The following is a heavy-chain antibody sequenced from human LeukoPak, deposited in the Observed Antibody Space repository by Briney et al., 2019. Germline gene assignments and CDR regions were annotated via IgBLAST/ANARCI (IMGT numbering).Heavy chain of an antibody. J-gene: IGHJ6*03. CDR3: ARDCSGGSCYSPYYYYYMGV. D-gene: IGHD2-15*01. V-gene: IGHV4-61*02. CDR2: IYISGST. Sequence: SETLSLTCTVSGGSISSGSYYWGWIRQPAGKGLEWIGRIYISGSTNYNPSPKSRVTISVDTSKNQFSLKLSSVTAADTAVYYCARDCSGGSCYSPYYYYYMGVWGKGTTVTVSS. CDR1: GGSISSGSYY.